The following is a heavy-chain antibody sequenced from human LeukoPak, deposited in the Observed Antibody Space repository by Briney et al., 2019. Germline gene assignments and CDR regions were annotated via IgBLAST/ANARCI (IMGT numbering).Heavy chain of an antibody. D-gene: IGHD3-22*01. CDR2: IYYSGST. J-gene: IGHJ6*03. CDR1: GGSISSYY. CDR3: TRGSIAYYYLDV. Sequence: PSETLSLTCTVSGGSISSYYWSWIRQPPGKGLEWIGNIYYSGSTNYNPSLKSRVTISVDTSKNQFSLKLSSVTAADTAVYYCTRGSIAYYYLDVWGKGTTVTISS. V-gene: IGHV4-59*01.